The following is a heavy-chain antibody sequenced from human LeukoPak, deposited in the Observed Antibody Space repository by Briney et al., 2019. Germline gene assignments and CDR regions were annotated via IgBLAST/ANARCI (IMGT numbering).Heavy chain of an antibody. J-gene: IGHJ4*02. V-gene: IGHV1-8*01. CDR3: ARGFKDKLMATIGSDFDY. CDR1: GYTFTSYD. CDR2: MNPNSGNT. Sequence: EASVKVSCKGSGYTFTSYDINWVRQATGQGLEWMGWMNPNSGNTGYAQKFQGRVTMTRNTSISTAYMELSSLRSEDTAVYYCARGFKDKLMATIGSDFDYWGQGTLVTVSS. D-gene: IGHD5-24*01.